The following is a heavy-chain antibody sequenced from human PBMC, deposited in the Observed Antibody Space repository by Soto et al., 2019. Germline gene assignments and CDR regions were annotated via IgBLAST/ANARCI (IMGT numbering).Heavy chain of an antibody. J-gene: IGHJ4*02. CDR1: GGSFSGYY. D-gene: IGHD6-19*01. V-gene: IGHV4-34*01. Sequence: QVQLQQWGAGLLKPSETLSLTCAVYGGSFSGYYWSWIRQPPGKGLEWIGEINHRGSTNYNPSLKSRVTISVDTSENQFSLKLSSVTAADTAVYYCARAYSSGWSLLDYWGQGTLVTVSS. CDR3: ARAYSSGWSLLDY. CDR2: INHRGST.